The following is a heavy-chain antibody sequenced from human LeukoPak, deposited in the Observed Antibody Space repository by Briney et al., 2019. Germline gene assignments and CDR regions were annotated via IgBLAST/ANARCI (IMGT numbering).Heavy chain of an antibody. J-gene: IGHJ6*02. V-gene: IGHV1-8*01. CDR1: GYTFTSYD. CDR2: MSPNSGDT. Sequence: ASVKVSCKASGYTFTSYDFNWVRQATGQRPEWMGWMSPNSGDTGYAQKFQDRVTMTRNTSISTAYMELNSLRSEDTAVYYCARGSSKYYDFWGGYYDYYYYYGMDVWGQGTTVTVSS. D-gene: IGHD3-3*01. CDR3: ARGSSKYYDFWGGYYDYYYYYGMDV.